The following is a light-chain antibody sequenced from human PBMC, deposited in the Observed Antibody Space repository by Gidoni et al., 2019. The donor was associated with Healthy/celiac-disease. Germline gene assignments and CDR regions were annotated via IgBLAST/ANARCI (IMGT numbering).Light chain of an antibody. V-gene: IGKV3-11*01. CDR1: QSVSSY. Sequence: IVLTQSPATLSLSPGERATLPCRASQSVSSYLAWYQQKPGQAPRLLIYDASNRATGIPARFSGSGSGTDFTLTISSLEPEDFAVYYCQQRSNWLWTFGQGTKVEIK. CDR2: DAS. CDR3: QQRSNWLWT. J-gene: IGKJ1*01.